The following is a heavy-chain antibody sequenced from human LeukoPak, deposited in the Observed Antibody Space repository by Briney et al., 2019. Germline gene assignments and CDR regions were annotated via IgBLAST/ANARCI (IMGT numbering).Heavy chain of an antibody. D-gene: IGHD2-2*01. CDR3: SSRCQVPTYANIDH. J-gene: IGHJ4*02. CDR1: DSPSGTTPY. V-gene: IGHV4-39*03. Sequence: SETLSLTCILPLDSPSGTTPYIGCIRQVPGKGLTWIGSIYHSGSIFSNASFESRVAMSVDPSNNQFSLRLTSVTALKPGDTWVSSRCQVPTYANIDHWGKGILVTVSS. CDR2: IYHSGSI.